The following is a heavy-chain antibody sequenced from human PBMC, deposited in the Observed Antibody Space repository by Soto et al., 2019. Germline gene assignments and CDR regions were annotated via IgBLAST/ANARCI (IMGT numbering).Heavy chain of an antibody. CDR2: LYGSGRGI. CDR1: GFTFSSYA. Sequence: PGGSLRLSCAASGFTFSSYAMHWVRQVPGRGLEWVSGLYGSGRGIHYSDSVKGRFTISRDNSAYSVYLQMNNLRVDDTAVYYCAKDAIAGDGVWLAHDWGQGTVVTVSS. J-gene: IGHJ4*02. D-gene: IGHD5-12*01. V-gene: IGHV3-23*01. CDR3: AKDAIAGDGVWLAHD.